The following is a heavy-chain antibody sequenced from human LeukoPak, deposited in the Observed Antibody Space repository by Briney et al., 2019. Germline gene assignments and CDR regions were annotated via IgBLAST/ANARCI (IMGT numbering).Heavy chain of an antibody. Sequence: ASVKVSCKASGYTFTSYYMHWVRQAPGHRLEWMGIINPSGGSTSYAQKFQGRVTMTRDTSISTAYMELSRLRSDDTAVYYCARDRGYSSTSFDYWGQGTLVTVSS. J-gene: IGHJ4*02. CDR1: GYTFTSYY. D-gene: IGHD6-13*01. CDR3: ARDRGYSSTSFDY. V-gene: IGHV1-46*01. CDR2: INPSGGST.